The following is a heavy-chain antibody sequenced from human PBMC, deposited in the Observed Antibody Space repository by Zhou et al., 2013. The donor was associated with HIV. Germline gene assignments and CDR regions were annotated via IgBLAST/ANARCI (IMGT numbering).Heavy chain of an antibody. D-gene: IGHD1-26*01. CDR1: GGTFSSYA. CDR3: ARHRSYHLYSYYFDY. Sequence: QVQLVQSGAEVKKPGSSVKVSCKASGGTFSSYAISWVRQAPGQGLEWMGRIIPILGIANYAQKFQGRVTITADKSTSTAYMELSSLRSEDTAVYYCARHRSYHLYSYYFDYWGQGTLVTVSS. V-gene: IGHV1-69*04. J-gene: IGHJ4*02. CDR2: IIPILGIA.